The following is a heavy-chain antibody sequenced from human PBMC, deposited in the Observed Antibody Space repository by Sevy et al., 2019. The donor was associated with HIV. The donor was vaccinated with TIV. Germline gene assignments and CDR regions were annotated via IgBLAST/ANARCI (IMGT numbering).Heavy chain of an antibody. CDR2: INPNSGGT. CDR3: ARGCITMVRGVTPIDY. V-gene: IGHV1-2*02. J-gene: IGHJ4*02. CDR1: GYTFTGYY. Sequence: ASVKVSCKASGYTFTGYYMHWVRQAPGQGLEWMGWINPNSGGTNYAQKFQGRVTMTRDTSISTAYMELSRLRSDDTAVYYCARGCITMVRGVTPIDYWGQRTLVTVSS. D-gene: IGHD3-10*01.